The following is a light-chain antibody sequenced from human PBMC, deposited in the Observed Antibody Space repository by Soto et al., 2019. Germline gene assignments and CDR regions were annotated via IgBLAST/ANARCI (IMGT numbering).Light chain of an antibody. J-gene: IGKJ1*01. Sequence: EIVMTQSPATLSVSLGERDSLSCRASQSVSSNLAWYQQKPGQAPRLLIYAASTMAPGIPARFNGSGSATEVTFTISSLRSEDFAVYYCQQYNTWPPWTFGQGTKV. V-gene: IGKV3-15*01. CDR1: QSVSSN. CDR2: AAS. CDR3: QQYNTWPPWT.